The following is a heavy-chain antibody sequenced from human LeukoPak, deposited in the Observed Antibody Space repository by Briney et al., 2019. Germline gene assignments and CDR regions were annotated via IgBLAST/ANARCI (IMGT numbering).Heavy chain of an antibody. Sequence: PSETLSLTCTVSGGSISSGDYYWSWIRQPPGKGLEWIGYIYYSGSTYYNPSPKSRVTISVDTSKNQFSLKLSSVTAADTAVYYCAREADTMVRGVIIRGWFDPWGQGTLVTVSS. V-gene: IGHV4-30-4*01. CDR2: IYYSGST. J-gene: IGHJ5*02. D-gene: IGHD3-10*01. CDR1: GGSISSGDYY. CDR3: AREADTMVRGVIIRGWFDP.